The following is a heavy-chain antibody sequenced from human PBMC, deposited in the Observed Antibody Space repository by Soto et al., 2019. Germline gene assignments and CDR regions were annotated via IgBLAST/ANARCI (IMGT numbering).Heavy chain of an antibody. CDR1: GYSFTSYW. CDR2: IYPGDSDA. D-gene: IGHD5-12*01. J-gene: IGHJ6*02. V-gene: IGHV5-51*01. Sequence: GESLKISCKGSGYSFTSYWIGWVRQMPGKGLEWMGIIYPGDSDARYSPYFQGQVTISADRSISTSYLQWSSLKASDTAMYYCARRKVATRYYYGMDVWGQGTTVTVSS. CDR3: ARRKVATRYYYGMDV.